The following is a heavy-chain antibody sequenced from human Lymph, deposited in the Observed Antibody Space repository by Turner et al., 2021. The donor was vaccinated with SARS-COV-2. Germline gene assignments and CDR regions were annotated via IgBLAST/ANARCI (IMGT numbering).Heavy chain of an antibody. CDR1: GFTFGYYA. CDR2: IRSKAYGGTT. D-gene: IGHD2-15*01. CDR3: TRVKYCTGGSCYGYHFDY. J-gene: IGHJ4*02. Sequence: EVQLVESGGGLVQPGQSLRLSCTASGFTFGYYAMSWVRQAPGKGLEWVGFIRSKAYGGTTQYAASVKGRFTISRDDSKSIAYLQMNSLKTEDTAVYYCTRVKYCTGGSCYGYHFDYWGQGTLVTVSS. V-gene: IGHV3-49*04.